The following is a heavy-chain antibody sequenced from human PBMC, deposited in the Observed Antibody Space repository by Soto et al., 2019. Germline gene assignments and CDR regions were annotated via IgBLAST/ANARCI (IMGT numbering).Heavy chain of an antibody. D-gene: IGHD5-12*01. CDR1: GGSISSYY. CDR2: IYYSGST. Sequence: SETLSLTCTVSGGSISSYYWSWIRQPPGKGLEWIGYIYYSGSTNYNPSLKSRVTISVDTSKNQFSLKLSSVTAADTAVYYCASGGYSGYDFPHDWFDPWGQGTLVTVSS. CDR3: ASGGYSGYDFPHDWFDP. J-gene: IGHJ5*02. V-gene: IGHV4-59*01.